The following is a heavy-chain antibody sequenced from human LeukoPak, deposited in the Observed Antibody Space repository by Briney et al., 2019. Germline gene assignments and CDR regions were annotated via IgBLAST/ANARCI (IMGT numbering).Heavy chain of an antibody. V-gene: IGHV3-43*02. CDR2: ISGDGGST. CDR3: AKDGRAARTYYYYGMDV. CDR1: GFTFDDYA. D-gene: IGHD6-6*01. Sequence: PGGSLRLSCAASGFTFDDYAMHWVRQAQGKGLEWVSLISGDGGSTYYADSVKGRFTISRDNSKNSLYLQMNSLRTEDTALYYCAKDGRAARTYYYYGMDVWGQGTTVTVSS. J-gene: IGHJ6*02.